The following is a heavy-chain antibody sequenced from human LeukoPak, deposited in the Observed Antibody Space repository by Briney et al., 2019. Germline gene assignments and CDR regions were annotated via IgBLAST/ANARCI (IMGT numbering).Heavy chain of an antibody. J-gene: IGHJ4*02. CDR3: ARDYKYAFDN. CDR1: GFTFSDYS. Sequence: GGSLRLSCAASGFTFSDYSMNWVRQAPGKGLEWISYIGIDSGNTNYADSVKGRFTISGDKAKNSMYLQMNSLRVEDTAVYYCARDYKYAFDNWGQGTLVTVSS. CDR2: IGIDSGNT. V-gene: IGHV3-48*01. D-gene: IGHD5-24*01.